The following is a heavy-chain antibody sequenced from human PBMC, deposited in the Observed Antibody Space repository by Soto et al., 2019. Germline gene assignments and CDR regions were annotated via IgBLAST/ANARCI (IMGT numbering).Heavy chain of an antibody. Sequence: SETLSLTCTVSGGSISSYYWNLIRQPPGKGLEWIGYIYYSGSTNYNPSLKSRVTISVDTSKNQFSLKLSSVTAADTAVYYCARARRFGEFLDYWGQGTLVTVSS. V-gene: IGHV4-59*01. D-gene: IGHD3-10*01. CDR2: IYYSGST. CDR1: GGSISSYY. CDR3: ARARRFGEFLDY. J-gene: IGHJ4*02.